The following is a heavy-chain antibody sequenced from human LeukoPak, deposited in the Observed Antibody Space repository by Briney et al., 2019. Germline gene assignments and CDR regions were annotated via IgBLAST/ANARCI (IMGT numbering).Heavy chain of an antibody. CDR2: ISSSGSTI. CDR3: AKGRGYSGYDYDY. CDR1: GFTFSDYY. V-gene: IGHV3-11*01. Sequence: PGGSLRLSCAASGFTFSDYYMSWIRQAPGKGLEWVSYISSSGSTIYYADSVKGRFTISRDNSKNTLYLQMNSLRAEDTAVYYCAKGRGYSGYDYDYWGQGTLVTVSS. J-gene: IGHJ4*02. D-gene: IGHD5-12*01.